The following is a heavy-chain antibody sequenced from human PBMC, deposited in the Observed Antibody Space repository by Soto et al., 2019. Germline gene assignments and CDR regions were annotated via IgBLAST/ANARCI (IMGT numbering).Heavy chain of an antibody. Sequence: VKVSCKASGGTFSSYAISWVRQAPGQGLEWMGGIIPIFGTANYAQKFQGRVTITADKSTSTAYMELSSLRSEDTAVYYCARHPKLFPQYYYYYYGMDVWGQGTTVTVSS. D-gene: IGHD3-3*01. CDR2: IIPIFGTA. CDR1: GGTFSSYA. CDR3: ARHPKLFPQYYYYYYGMDV. J-gene: IGHJ6*02. V-gene: IGHV1-69*13.